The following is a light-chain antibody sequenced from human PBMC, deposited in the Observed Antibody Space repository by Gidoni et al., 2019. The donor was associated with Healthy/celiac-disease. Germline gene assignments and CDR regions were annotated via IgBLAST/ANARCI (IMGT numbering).Light chain of an antibody. CDR1: QSVSSY. CDR2: DAS. Sequence: EIVLTQSPATLSLSPGERDTLSCRASQSVSSYLTWYQQNPGQAPRLLIYDASNRATGIPARFSGSGSGTDFTLTISSLEPEDFAVYYCQQRSNWRWTFGQGTKVEIK. J-gene: IGKJ1*01. V-gene: IGKV3-11*01. CDR3: QQRSNWRWT.